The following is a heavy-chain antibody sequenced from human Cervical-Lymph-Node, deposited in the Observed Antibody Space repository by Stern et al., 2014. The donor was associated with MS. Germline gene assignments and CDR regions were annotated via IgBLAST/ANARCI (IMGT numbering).Heavy chain of an antibody. V-gene: IGHV3-7*01. Sequence: EMKLVETWGGLAQPGESLRLSWAASGFNFSEFWMPWVRQAPGEWLELVVNIKEDVCDTPYVDAVNGRFTISRDTAKNSLFLQMYGLRVEDTGIYYCMSGTHDGVGDWGQVTLVNVSS. CDR1: GFNFSEFW. CDR3: MSGTHDGVGD. CDR2: IKEDVCDT. J-gene: IGHJ4*02. D-gene: IGHD4-17*01.